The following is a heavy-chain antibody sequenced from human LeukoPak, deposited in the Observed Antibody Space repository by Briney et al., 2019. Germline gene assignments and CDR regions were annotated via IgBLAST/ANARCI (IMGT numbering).Heavy chain of an antibody. D-gene: IGHD6-19*01. CDR1: GFTFSTYV. Sequence: GGSLRLSCAASGFTFSTYVTHWVRQAPGKGLEWVAVISYDGSNKYYADSVQGRFIISRDNSKNTLYLQMNSLRTGDTAVYYCAKADSSGWYNLDYWGQGTLVTDSS. CDR2: ISYDGSNK. CDR3: AKADSSGWYNLDY. V-gene: IGHV3-30*18. J-gene: IGHJ4*02.